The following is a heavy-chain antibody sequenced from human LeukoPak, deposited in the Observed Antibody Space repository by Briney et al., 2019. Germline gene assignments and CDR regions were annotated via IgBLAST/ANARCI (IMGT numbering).Heavy chain of an antibody. V-gene: IGHV3-21*04. Sequence: PGGSLRLSCAASGFSFSRYNMNWVRQAPGKGLEWVSSISTSSSYIYYADSVKGRFTISRDNAKNSLYLQMNSLRSEDTAVYYCARDQSDSSGYVYAFDIWGQGTMVTVSS. J-gene: IGHJ3*02. CDR1: GFSFSRYN. D-gene: IGHD3-22*01. CDR2: ISTSSSYI. CDR3: ARDQSDSSGYVYAFDI.